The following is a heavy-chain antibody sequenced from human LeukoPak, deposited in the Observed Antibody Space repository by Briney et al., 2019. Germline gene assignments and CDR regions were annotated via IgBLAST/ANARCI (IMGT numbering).Heavy chain of an antibody. J-gene: IGHJ4*02. CDR2: ITSSGSAI. D-gene: IGHD1-26*01. V-gene: IGHV3-48*03. CDR1: GFTFSSYE. CDR3: ASSGSYFDY. Sequence: PGGPLRLSCAASGFTFSSYEMNWVRQAPGKGLEWVSYITSSGSAIYYADSVKGRFTISRDNDKNSLYLQMNSLRAEDTAVYYCASSGSYFDYWGQGTLVTVSS.